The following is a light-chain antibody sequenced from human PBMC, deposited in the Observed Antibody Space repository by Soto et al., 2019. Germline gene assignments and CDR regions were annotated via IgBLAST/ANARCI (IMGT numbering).Light chain of an antibody. CDR3: HHSDSSPGT. V-gene: IGKV3-20*01. CDR2: GAS. Sequence: EIVLTQSPGTLSLSPGERATLSCRASQNITSSYLAWDQQNPGQAPRLLIYGASSRATGIPDRFSGSGSGIDFTLTISRLEPEDFAVYNCHHSDSSPGTFGQGTKLEIK. CDR1: QNITSSY. J-gene: IGKJ2*01.